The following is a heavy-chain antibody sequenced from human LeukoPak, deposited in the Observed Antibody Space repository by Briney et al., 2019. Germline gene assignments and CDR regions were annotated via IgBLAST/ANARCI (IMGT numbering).Heavy chain of an antibody. Sequence: GGSLRLSCAASGFTFTSYAMSWVRQAPGKGLEWDSAIRGIGGSTYYADSVKGRFTISRDNSRNTLYLQMNSLRAEDTAVYYCAGEDSSGFLIDYWGQGTLVTVSS. CDR3: AGEDSSGFLIDY. CDR2: IRGIGGST. D-gene: IGHD3-22*01. V-gene: IGHV3-23*01. J-gene: IGHJ4*02. CDR1: GFTFTSYA.